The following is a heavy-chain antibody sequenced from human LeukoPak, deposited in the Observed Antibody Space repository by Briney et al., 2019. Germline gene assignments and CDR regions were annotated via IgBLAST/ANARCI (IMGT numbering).Heavy chain of an antibody. D-gene: IGHD2-2*01. Sequence: SSETLSLTCAVYGGSFSGYYWSWIRQPPGKGLEWIGEINHSGSTNYNPSLKSRVTISVDTSKNQFSLKLSSVTAADTAVYYCARGYQDGLIVVVPAAVTFDYWGQGTLVTVSS. CDR2: INHSGST. CDR3: ARGYQDGLIVVVPAAVTFDY. CDR1: GGSFSGYY. V-gene: IGHV4-34*01. J-gene: IGHJ4*02.